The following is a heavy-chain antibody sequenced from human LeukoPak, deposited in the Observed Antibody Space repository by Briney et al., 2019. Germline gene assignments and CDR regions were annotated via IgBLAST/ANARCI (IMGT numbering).Heavy chain of an antibody. CDR3: ARGAEDLTSQNIDVRSYFDY. CDR2: IYYSGST. CDR1: GGSISSSSYY. J-gene: IGHJ4*02. D-gene: IGHD1-14*01. V-gene: IGHV4-39*07. Sequence: SETLSLTCTVSGGSISSSSYYWGWIRQPPGKGLEWIGSIYYSGSTYYNPSLKSRVTISVDTSKNQFSLKLSSVTAADTAVYYCARGAEDLTSQNIDVRSYFDYWGQGTLVTVSS.